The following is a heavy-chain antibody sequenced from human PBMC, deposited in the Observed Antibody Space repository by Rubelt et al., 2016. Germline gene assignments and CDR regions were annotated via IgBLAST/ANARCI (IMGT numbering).Heavy chain of an antibody. CDR2: IRYDGSNK. J-gene: IGHJ4*02. CDR3: ARDPWCSSTSCFYFDY. D-gene: IGHD2-2*01. CDR1: SSYG. Sequence: SSYGMHWVRQAPGKGLEWVAFIRYDGSNKYYADSVKGRFTISRDNSKNTLYLQMNSLRAEDTAVYYCARDPWCSSTSCFYFDYWGQGTLVTVSS. V-gene: IGHV3-30*02.